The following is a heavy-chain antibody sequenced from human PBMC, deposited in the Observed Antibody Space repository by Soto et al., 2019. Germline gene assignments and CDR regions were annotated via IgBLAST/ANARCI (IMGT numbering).Heavy chain of an antibody. CDR2: IYYSGST. J-gene: IGHJ6*02. CDR1: GGSFSSGSYY. V-gene: IGHV4-61*01. CDR3: AKSDFTGTNYGMDV. D-gene: IGHD3-3*01. Sequence: XAILSPTFTVSGGSFSSGSYYWSWIRQPPGKGLEWIGYIYYSGSTNYNPSLKSRVTISVDTSKNQFSLKLSSVTAADTAVYYCAKSDFTGTNYGMDVWGQGTTVTVSS.